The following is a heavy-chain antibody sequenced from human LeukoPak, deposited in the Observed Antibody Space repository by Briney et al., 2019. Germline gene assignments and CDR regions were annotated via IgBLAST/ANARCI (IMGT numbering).Heavy chain of an antibody. CDR2: ISFDGSNK. Sequence: PGGSLRLSCAASGFTFSSYAMHWVRQAPGKGLEWVAVISFDGSNKYYADSVKGRFTISRDNSKNTLYLQMNSLRAEDTAVYYCARETSEGYYEIMRPIGYWGQGTLVTVSS. CDR1: GFTFSSYA. J-gene: IGHJ4*02. CDR3: ARETSEGYYEIMRPIGY. V-gene: IGHV3-30-3*01. D-gene: IGHD3-22*01.